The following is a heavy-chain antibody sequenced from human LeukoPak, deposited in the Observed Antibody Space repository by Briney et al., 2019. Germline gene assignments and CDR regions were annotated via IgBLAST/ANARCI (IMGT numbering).Heavy chain of an antibody. CDR3: ATRQIKDIPVTASYWYFDL. CDR2: ISGSGGST. D-gene: IGHD2-21*02. CDR1: GFTFSSYP. Sequence: GGSLRLSCAASGFTFSSYPMSWVRQAPGKGLEWVSVISGSGGSTYYVDSVKGRFTISRDNSKNTLYLQMNSLRAEDTAVYYCATRQIKDIPVTASYWYFDLWGRGTPVTVSS. J-gene: IGHJ2*01. V-gene: IGHV3-23*01.